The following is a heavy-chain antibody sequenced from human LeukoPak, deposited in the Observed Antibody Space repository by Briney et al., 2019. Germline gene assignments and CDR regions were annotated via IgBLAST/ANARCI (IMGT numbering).Heavy chain of an antibody. Sequence: GRSLRLSCAASGFTFSSYAMHWVRQAPGKGLEWVAVISYDGSNKYYADSVKGRFTISRDNSKNTLYLQMNSLRAEDTAVYYCARDGEGVLGFDYWGQGTLVTVSS. CDR2: ISYDGSNK. D-gene: IGHD2-8*02. J-gene: IGHJ4*02. CDR3: ARDGEGVLGFDY. V-gene: IGHV3-30-3*01. CDR1: GFTFSSYA.